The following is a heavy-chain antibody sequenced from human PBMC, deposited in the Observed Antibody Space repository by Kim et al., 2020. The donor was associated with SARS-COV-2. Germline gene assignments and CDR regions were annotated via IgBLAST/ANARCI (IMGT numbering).Heavy chain of an antibody. CDR3: ARDLGTTVTTNY. CDR2: INPNSGGT. Sequence: ASVKVSCKASGYTFTGYYMHWVRQAPGQGLEWMGWINPNSGGTNYAQKFQGRVTMTRDTSISTAYMELSRLRSDDTAVYYCARDLGTTVTTNYWGQGTLVTVSS. CDR1: GYTFTGYY. V-gene: IGHV1-2*02. D-gene: IGHD4-4*01. J-gene: IGHJ4*02.